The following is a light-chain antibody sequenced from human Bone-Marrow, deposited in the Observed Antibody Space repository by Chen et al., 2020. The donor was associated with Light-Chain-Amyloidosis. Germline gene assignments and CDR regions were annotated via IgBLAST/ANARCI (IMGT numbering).Light chain of an antibody. CDR1: NIGSTI. CDR3: QVWDRSSDRPV. Sequence: SYVLTQPSSVSVAPGQTATIAWAGNNIGSTIVHWYQQTPGQAPLLVVYDDSARPSGIPERLSGSNSGNTATLTISRVEAGDEADYYCQVWDRSSDRPVFGGGTKLTVL. J-gene: IGLJ3*02. V-gene: IGLV3-21*02. CDR2: DDS.